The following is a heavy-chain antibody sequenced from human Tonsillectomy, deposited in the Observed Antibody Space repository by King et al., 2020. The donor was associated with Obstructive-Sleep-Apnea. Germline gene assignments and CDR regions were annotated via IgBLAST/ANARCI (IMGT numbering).Heavy chain of an antibody. CDR3: ARAAWFSVDN. D-gene: IGHD3-22*01. J-gene: IGHJ4*02. Sequence: VQLQESGGGLVQPGGSLRLSCAASGFTFSNNWMSWVRQPPGKGLEWVANINQDGSAKHCVDSVKGRFTISRDNAKNSLYLRMDSLRGEDTAVYYCARAAWFSVDNWGQGTLVTVSS. V-gene: IGHV3-7*03. CDR1: GFTFSNNW. CDR2: INQDGSAK.